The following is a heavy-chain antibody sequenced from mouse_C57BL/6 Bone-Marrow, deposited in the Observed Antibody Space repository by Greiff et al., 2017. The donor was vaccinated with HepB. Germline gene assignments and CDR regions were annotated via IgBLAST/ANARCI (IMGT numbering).Heavy chain of an antibody. J-gene: IGHJ2*01. Sequence: QVQLQQSGAELMKPGASVKLSCKATGYTFTGYWIEWVKQRPGHGLEWIGEILPGSGSTYYNEKFKGKATFTADTSSNTAYMQLSSLTTEDSAIYYCARRYYGSSYGYFDYWGQGTTLTVSS. D-gene: IGHD1-1*01. CDR2: ILPGSGST. CDR1: GYTFTGYW. CDR3: ARRYYGSSYGYFDY. V-gene: IGHV1-9*01.